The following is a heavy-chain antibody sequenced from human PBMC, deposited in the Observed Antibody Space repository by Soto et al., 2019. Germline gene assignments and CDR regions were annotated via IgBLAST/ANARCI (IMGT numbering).Heavy chain of an antibody. J-gene: IGHJ3*02. Sequence: QVQLVESGGGVVQPGRSLRLSCAASGFTFSSYGMHWVRQAPGKGLEWVAVISYDGSNKYYADSVKGRFTISRDNSKNTLYLQMNSLRAEDTAVYYCAKDRGRLLSAFDIWGQGTMVTVSS. CDR3: AKDRGRLLSAFDI. CDR1: GFTFSSYG. CDR2: ISYDGSNK. D-gene: IGHD3-16*01. V-gene: IGHV3-30*18.